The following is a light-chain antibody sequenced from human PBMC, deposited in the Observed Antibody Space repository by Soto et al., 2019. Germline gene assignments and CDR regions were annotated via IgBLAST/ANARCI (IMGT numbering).Light chain of an antibody. CDR2: GAY. V-gene: IGKV3-15*01. J-gene: IGKJ4*01. CDR3: QQYHNWPLT. CDR1: QSVSTN. Sequence: EIVLPQSPATMSVSPGERATLSCRASQSVSTNLAWYQQKPGQPPRLLIYGAYTRATGFPARFSGSGSGTEFTLTISSLQSEDFAVYYCQQYHNWPLTFGGGTKVDIK.